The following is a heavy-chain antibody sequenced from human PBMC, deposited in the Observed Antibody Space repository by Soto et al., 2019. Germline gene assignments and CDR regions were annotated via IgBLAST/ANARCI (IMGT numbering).Heavy chain of an antibody. Sequence: QVQLVQSGAEVKKPGASVKVSCKASGYTFTSYDINWVRQATGQGLEWMGWMNPNSGNTGYAQKFQGRVTMTRNTSIIPAYMERSSLRSEDTAVYYGARSRGDGDYSFWFDPWGQGTLVTVSS. V-gene: IGHV1-8*01. J-gene: IGHJ5*02. CDR3: ARSRGDGDYSFWFDP. CDR2: MNPNSGNT. D-gene: IGHD4-17*01. CDR1: GYTFTSYD.